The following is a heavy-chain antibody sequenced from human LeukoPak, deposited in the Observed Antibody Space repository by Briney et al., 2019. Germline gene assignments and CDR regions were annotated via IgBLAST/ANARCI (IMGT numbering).Heavy chain of an antibody. V-gene: IGHV4-59*01. CDR3: AESVDFWSGYQFNS. Sequence: PSETLSLTCIVSGGAISSYYWSWIRQPPGKGLEWIGYTSYRGNTNYNPSLKSRITISVDTSKNQFSLKLRSVTAADSAVYHCAESVDFWSGYQFNSWGQGTLVTVSS. CDR1: GGAISSYY. CDR2: TSYRGNT. J-gene: IGHJ4*02. D-gene: IGHD3-3*01.